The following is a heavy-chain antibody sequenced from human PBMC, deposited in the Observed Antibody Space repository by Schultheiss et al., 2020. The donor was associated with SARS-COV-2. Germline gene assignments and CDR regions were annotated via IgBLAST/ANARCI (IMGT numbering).Heavy chain of an antibody. CDR3: ARDSYGYDY. CDR2: IYTSGST. J-gene: IGHJ4*02. D-gene: IGHD5-18*01. CDR1: GGSISSGDYY. Sequence: SETLSLTCTVSGGSISSGDYYWSWIRQPPGKGLEWIGRIYTSGSTNYNPSLKSRVTMSVDRSKNQFSLKLSSVTAADTAVYYCARDSYGYDYWGQGTLVTVSS. V-gene: IGHV4-61*02.